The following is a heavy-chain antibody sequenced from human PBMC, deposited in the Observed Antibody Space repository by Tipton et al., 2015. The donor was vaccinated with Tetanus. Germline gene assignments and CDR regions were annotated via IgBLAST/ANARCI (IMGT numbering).Heavy chain of an antibody. CDR2: LSHDGGNI. Sequence: SLRLSCAVSGLTVSLNSMSWVRQAPGKGLEWVSSLSHDGGNIYYADFARGRFTISRDNSKNTLFLQMDDLRAEDTAIYYCEAQRTSEDFWGQGTLVTASS. CDR1: GLTVSLNS. CDR3: EAQRTSEDF. V-gene: IGHV3-23*01. J-gene: IGHJ4*02. D-gene: IGHD1-14*01.